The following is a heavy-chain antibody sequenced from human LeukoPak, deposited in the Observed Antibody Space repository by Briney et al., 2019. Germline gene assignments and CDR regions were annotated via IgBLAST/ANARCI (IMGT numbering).Heavy chain of an antibody. CDR1: GYTFTSYG. J-gene: IGHJ4*02. D-gene: IGHD3-9*01. Sequence: ASVKVSCKASGYTFTSYGISWVRQAPGQGLEWMGIINPSGGSTSYAQKFQGRVTMTRDTSTSTVYIELSSLRSEDTAVYYCARGRGPEAYYDILTPDYWGQGTLVTVSS. CDR3: ARGRGPEAYYDILTPDY. CDR2: INPSGGST. V-gene: IGHV1-46*01.